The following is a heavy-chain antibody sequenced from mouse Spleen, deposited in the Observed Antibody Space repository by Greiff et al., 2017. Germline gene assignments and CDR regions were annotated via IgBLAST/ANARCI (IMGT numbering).Heavy chain of an antibody. Sequence: VQLQQSGTVLARPGASVKMSCKASGYTFTSYWMHWVKQRPGQGLEWIGAIYPGNSDTSYNQKFKGKAKLTAVTSTSTAYMELSSLTNEDSAVYYCTREDDYYYFDYWGQGTTLTVSS. V-gene: IGHV1-5*01. CDR2: IYPGNSDT. J-gene: IGHJ2*01. CDR3: TREDDYYYFDY. CDR1: GYTFTSYW. D-gene: IGHD2-4*01.